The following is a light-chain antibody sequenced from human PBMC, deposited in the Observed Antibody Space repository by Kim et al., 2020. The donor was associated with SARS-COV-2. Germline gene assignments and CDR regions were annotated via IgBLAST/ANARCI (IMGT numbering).Light chain of an antibody. CDR1: SSDVGNYNL. J-gene: IGLJ2*01. CDR2: DVN. CDR3: CSYAGSSNVV. V-gene: IGLV2-23*02. Sequence: QSALTQPASVSGSPGQSITISCTGTSSDVGNYNLVSWYQQHPGKAPKLMIYDVNKRPSGVSNRFSGSKSGNTASLTISGLQAEDEADYYCCSYAGSSNVVFGGGTKLTVL.